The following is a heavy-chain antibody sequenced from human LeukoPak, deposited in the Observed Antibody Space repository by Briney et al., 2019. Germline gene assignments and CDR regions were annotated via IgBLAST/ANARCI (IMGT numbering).Heavy chain of an antibody. J-gene: IGHJ4*02. CDR3: ARGGSGWYGSPQG. CDR1: GYTFTSYY. V-gene: IGHV1-46*01. Sequence: ASVKVPCKASGYTFTSYYMHWVRQAPGQGLEWMGIINPSGGSTSYAQKFQGRVTMTRDMSTSTVYMELSSLRSEDTAVYYCARGGSGWYGSPQGWGQGTLVTVSS. D-gene: IGHD6-19*01. CDR2: INPSGGST.